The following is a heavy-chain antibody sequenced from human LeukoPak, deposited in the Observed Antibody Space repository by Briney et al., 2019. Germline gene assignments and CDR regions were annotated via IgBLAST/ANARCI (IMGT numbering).Heavy chain of an antibody. CDR2: FYYSGST. CDR3: ARDRSGNTVIDY. V-gene: IGHV4-39*07. CDR1: GGSIRSSTHY. D-gene: IGHD4-17*01. Sequence: PSETLSLTCTVSGGSIRSSTHYWGWIRQPPGMGLEGIGSFYYSGSTYYNPSLKSRVTISVDTSKNQFSLKLSSVTAADTAVYYCARDRSGNTVIDYWGQGTLVTVSS. J-gene: IGHJ4*02.